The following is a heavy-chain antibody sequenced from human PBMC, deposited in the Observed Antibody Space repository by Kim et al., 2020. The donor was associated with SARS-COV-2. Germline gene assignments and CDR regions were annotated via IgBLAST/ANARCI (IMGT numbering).Heavy chain of an antibody. CDR2: INPSGGST. CDR3: ARDAGRAVASYYFDY. J-gene: IGHJ4*02. Sequence: ASVKVSCKASGYTFTSYYMHWVRQAPGQGLEWMGIINPSGGSTSYAQKFQGRVTMTRDTSTSTVYMELSSLRSEDTAVYYCARDAGRAVASYYFDYWGQGPLVTVSS. CDR1: GYTFTSYY. V-gene: IGHV1-46*01. D-gene: IGHD6-19*01.